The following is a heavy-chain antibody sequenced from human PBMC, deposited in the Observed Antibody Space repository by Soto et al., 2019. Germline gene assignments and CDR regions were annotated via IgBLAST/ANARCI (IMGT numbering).Heavy chain of an antibody. J-gene: IGHJ6*03. CDR3: ARWGSTYDYYYYMDV. Sequence: SETLSLTCAVSGGSISSSNWWSWVRQPPGKGLEWIGYIYYSGSTNYNPSLKSRVTISVDTSKNQFSLKLSSVTAADTAVYYCARWGSTYDYYYYMDVWGKGTTVTVSS. CDR2: IYYSGST. CDR1: GGSISSSNW. D-gene: IGHD3-16*01. V-gene: IGHV4-4*02.